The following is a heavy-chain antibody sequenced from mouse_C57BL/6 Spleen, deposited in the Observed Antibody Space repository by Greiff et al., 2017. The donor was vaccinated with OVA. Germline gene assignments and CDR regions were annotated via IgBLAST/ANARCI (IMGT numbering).Heavy chain of an antibody. CDR2: INPNNGGT. V-gene: IGHV1-18*01. D-gene: IGHD1-1*01. Sequence: VQLKESGPELVKPGASVKIPCKASGYTFTDYNMDWVKQSHGKSLEWIGDINPNNGGTIYNQKFKGKATLTVDKSSSTAYMELRSLTSEDTAVYYCARPYYYGRRTWFAYWGQGTLVTVSA. CDR3: ARPYYYGRRTWFAY. CDR1: GYTFTDYN. J-gene: IGHJ3*01.